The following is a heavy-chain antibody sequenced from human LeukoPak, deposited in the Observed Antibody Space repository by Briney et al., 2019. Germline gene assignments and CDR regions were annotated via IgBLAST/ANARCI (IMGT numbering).Heavy chain of an antibody. CDR3: AKDRIPDGKYSIDF. Sequence: GGSLRLSCAASGFTFSTYAMNWVRQAPGKGLEWVSVIVGNGGGIHYADSVKGRFTISRDYAKNTLYLQMNSLRAEDSAVYYCAKDRIPDGKYSIDFWGQGTPVTVSS. J-gene: IGHJ4*02. CDR2: IVGNGGGI. D-gene: IGHD2/OR15-2a*01. CDR1: GFTFSTYA. V-gene: IGHV3-23*01.